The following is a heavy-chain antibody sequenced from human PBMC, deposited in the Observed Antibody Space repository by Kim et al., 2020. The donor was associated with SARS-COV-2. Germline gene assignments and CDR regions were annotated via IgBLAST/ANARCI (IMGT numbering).Heavy chain of an antibody. J-gene: IGHJ4*02. CDR2: DGSAN. CDR3: ARGVGSDY. D-gene: IGHD2-15*01. Sequence: DGSANNYGDSVKGRFTVSRYNAKNSLYLQMSSLRADDTAIYYCARGVGSDYWGQGTLVTVSS. V-gene: IGHV3-7*04.